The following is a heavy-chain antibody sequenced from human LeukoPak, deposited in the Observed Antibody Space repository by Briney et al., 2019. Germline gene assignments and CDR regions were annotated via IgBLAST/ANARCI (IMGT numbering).Heavy chain of an antibody. CDR3: ARGGHSSSSVNDY. V-gene: IGHV3-21*01. D-gene: IGHD6-6*01. CDR1: GFTFSSYS. Sequence: GGSLRLSCAASGFTFSSYSMNWVRQAPGKGLEWVSSISSSSSSYIYYADSVKGRFTISRDNAKNSLYLQMNSLRAEDTAVYYCARGGHSSSSVNDYWGQGTLVTVSS. J-gene: IGHJ4*02. CDR2: ISSSSSSYI.